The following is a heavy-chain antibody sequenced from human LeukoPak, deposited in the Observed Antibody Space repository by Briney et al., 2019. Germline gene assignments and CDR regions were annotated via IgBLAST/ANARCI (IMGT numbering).Heavy chain of an antibody. V-gene: IGHV4-38-2*02. CDR2: GYHIGST. CDR1: GYSISSGYY. CDR3: AAQYSSGWARDY. Sequence: SETLSLTCTVSGYSISSGYYWGWIRQPPGKGLEWIGSGYHIGSTYFNPSLRSRVTILIDIFKNQFSLKMSSVTAADTAVYYCAAQYSSGWARDYWGQGTLVTVSS. D-gene: IGHD6-19*01. J-gene: IGHJ4*02.